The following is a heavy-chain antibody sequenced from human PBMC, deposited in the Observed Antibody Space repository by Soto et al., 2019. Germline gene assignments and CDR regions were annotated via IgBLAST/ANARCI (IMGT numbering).Heavy chain of an antibody. J-gene: IGHJ4*02. Sequence: ASVKVSCKASGYTFTSYGISWVRQAPGQGLEWMGWISAYNGNTNYAQKLQGRVTTTTDTSTSTAYMGLRSLRSDDTAVYYCARSYCGGDCYAKDFDYWGQGTLVTVSS. D-gene: IGHD2-21*02. CDR1: GYTFTSYG. CDR2: ISAYNGNT. CDR3: ARSYCGGDCYAKDFDY. V-gene: IGHV1-18*01.